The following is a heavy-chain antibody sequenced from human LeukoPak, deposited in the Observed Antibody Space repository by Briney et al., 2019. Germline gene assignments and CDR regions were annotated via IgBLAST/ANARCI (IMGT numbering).Heavy chain of an antibody. CDR2: IYHSGST. V-gene: IGHV4-39*07. D-gene: IGHD3-22*01. CDR3: ARDLLYYYDSSGYGDWFDP. CDR1: GGSISSSSYY. J-gene: IGHJ5*02. Sequence: SETLSLTCTVSGGSISSSSYYWGWIRQPPGKGLEWIGSIYHSGSTYYNPSLKSRVTISVDTSKNQFSLKLSSVTAADTAVYYCARDLLYYYDSSGYGDWFDPWGQGTLVTVSS.